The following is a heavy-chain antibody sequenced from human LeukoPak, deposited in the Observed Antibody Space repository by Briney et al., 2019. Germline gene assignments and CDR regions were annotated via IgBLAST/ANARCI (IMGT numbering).Heavy chain of an antibody. V-gene: IGHV3-20*04. CDR1: GFTVDYYD. CDR2: INWNGGST. Sequence: GGSLRLYCAASGFTVDYYDRSWVRQAPGKGLEGRSGINWNGGSTGYADSVKGRFTFSRDNAKNSLYLQMNSMRAEDTAVYYCARDRTTVTTDYYYTDVWGKGTTVTVSS. D-gene: IGHD4-17*01. CDR3: ARDRTTVTTDYYYTDV. J-gene: IGHJ6*03.